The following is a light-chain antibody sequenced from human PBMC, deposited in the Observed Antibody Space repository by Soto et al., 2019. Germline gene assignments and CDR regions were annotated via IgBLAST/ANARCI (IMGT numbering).Light chain of an antibody. CDR1: QSLTTN. J-gene: IGKJ1*01. Sequence: IVMTQSPATLSVSPGERATLSCRASQSLTTNLAWHQQKPGQAPRLLIYGASTRATGIPARFSGSGSGTEFTLTINSLQSEDFAVYNCQQYNNWTWTFGQGTKV. CDR2: GAS. V-gene: IGKV3-15*01. CDR3: QQYNNWTWT.